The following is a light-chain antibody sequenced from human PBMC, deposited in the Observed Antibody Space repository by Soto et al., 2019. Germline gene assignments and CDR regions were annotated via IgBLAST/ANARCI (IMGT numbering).Light chain of an antibody. CDR3: SSYAGSNNYV. CDR2: EVS. V-gene: IGLV2-8*01. Sequence: QSALTQPPSASRSPGQSVTISCPATSGDVGGYNYVSWYQQHPGKAPKLMIYEVSKRPSGVPDRFSGSKSGNTASLTVSGLQAEDEADYYCSSYAGSNNYVFGTGTKLTVL. CDR1: SGDVGGYNY. J-gene: IGLJ1*01.